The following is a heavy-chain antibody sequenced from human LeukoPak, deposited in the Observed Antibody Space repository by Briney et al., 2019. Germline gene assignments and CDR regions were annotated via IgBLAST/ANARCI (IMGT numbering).Heavy chain of an antibody. CDR2: ITPSSSYI. Sequence: GESLQISCAASGFTFSSYSMNWVRQAPGKGLEWVSSITPSSSYIYYADSVKGRFTISRDNAKYSLYLQMNSLRVEDTAVYYCASSSGRYIDWGQGTLVTVSS. CDR1: GFTFSSYS. J-gene: IGHJ4*02. V-gene: IGHV3-21*01. CDR3: ASSSGRYID. D-gene: IGHD6-19*01.